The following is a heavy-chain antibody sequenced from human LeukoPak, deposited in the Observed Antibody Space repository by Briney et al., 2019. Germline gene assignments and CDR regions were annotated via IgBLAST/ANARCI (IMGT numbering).Heavy chain of an antibody. CDR3: ARGDGYCSGGSCMIFDY. Sequence: ASVKVSCKASGYTFTNYGITWVRQASGQGLGWMGWISAYTDKTNYAQKFQGRVTMTTDTSTTTAYMELRSLRSDDTAIYYCARGDGYCSGGSCMIFDYWGQGTLVTVSS. CDR1: GYTFTNYG. CDR2: ISAYTDKT. D-gene: IGHD2-15*01. J-gene: IGHJ4*02. V-gene: IGHV1-18*01.